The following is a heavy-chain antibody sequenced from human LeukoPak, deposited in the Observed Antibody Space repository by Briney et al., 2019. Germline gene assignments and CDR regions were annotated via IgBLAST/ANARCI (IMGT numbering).Heavy chain of an antibody. CDR1: GGSISSSSYY. V-gene: IGHV4-39*01. CDR2: IYYSGST. Sequence: SETLSLTCTVSGGSISSSSYYWGWIRQPPGEGLEWIGSIYYSGSTYYNPSLKSRVTISVDTSKNQFSLKLSSVTAADTAVYYCARQSGYIDYWGQGTLVTVSS. J-gene: IGHJ4*02. CDR3: ARQSGYIDY.